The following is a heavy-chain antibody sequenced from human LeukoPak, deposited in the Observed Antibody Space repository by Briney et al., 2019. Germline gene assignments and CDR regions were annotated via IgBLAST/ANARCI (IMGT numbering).Heavy chain of an antibody. J-gene: IGHJ4*02. V-gene: IGHV3-7*01. CDR1: GFTFSRYA. CDR2: IKQDGGQI. D-gene: IGHD4-17*01. CDR3: ARLGARQMLEY. Sequence: GGSLRLSCAASGFTFSRYAIHWVRQAPGKGLEWVANIKQDGGQIYYLESVRGRFTVSRDNAKNSLYLQMNSLRAEDTAVYYCARLGARQMLEYWGQGTLVTVSS.